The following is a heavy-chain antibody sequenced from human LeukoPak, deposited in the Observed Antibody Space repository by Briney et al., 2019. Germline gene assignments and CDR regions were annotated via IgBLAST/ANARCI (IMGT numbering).Heavy chain of an antibody. J-gene: IGHJ6*03. V-gene: IGHV3-48*04. CDR2: ISSSSSAI. Sequence: PGGSLRLSCAASGFTFSSYSMNWVRQAPGKGLEWVSYISSSSSAIYYADSVKGRFTISRDNAKNSLYLQMNSLRAEDTAVYYCAREYLYYYYMDVWGKGTTVTVSS. CDR1: GFTFSSYS. CDR3: AREYLYYYYMDV.